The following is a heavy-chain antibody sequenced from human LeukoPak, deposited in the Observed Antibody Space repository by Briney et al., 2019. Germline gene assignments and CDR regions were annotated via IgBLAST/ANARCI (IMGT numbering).Heavy chain of an antibody. CDR3: VRSASGNYGLFDY. D-gene: IGHD1-26*01. V-gene: IGHV3-74*01. CDR2: INSDRSTSTT. Sequence: SGGSLRLSCTGSGFTFSSYWVHWVRQVPGKGLVWVSRINSDRSTSTTNYADSVEGRFTTSRDNAKNTLYLQMNSLRAEDTAVYYCVRSASGNYGLFDYWGQGTLVTVSS. CDR1: GFTFSSYW. J-gene: IGHJ4*02.